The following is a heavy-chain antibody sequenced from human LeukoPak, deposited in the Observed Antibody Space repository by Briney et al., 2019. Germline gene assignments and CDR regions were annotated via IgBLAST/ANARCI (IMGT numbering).Heavy chain of an antibody. V-gene: IGHV1-69*06. Sequence: GASVKVSCKASGGTFSSYAISWVRQAPGQGLEWMGGIIPIFGTANYSQKFKGRVTITAAKSPRTAYMELSSLRSEDTAVYYCAGVAAVAVFDYWGQGPLVTVSS. D-gene: IGHD6-19*01. J-gene: IGHJ4*02. CDR3: AGVAAVAVFDY. CDR1: GGTFSSYA. CDR2: IIPIFGTA.